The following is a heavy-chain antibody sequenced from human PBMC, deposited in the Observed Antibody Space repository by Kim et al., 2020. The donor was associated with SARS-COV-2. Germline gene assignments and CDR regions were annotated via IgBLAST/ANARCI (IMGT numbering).Heavy chain of an antibody. V-gene: IGHV3-23*01. J-gene: IGHJ3*02. D-gene: IGHD6-13*01. CDR3: ARPMGYSSTWPALSYAFDI. Sequence: GRVTISRDNSKNTLYLQMNSLRAEDTAVYYCARPMGYSSTWPALSYAFDIWGQGTMVTVSS.